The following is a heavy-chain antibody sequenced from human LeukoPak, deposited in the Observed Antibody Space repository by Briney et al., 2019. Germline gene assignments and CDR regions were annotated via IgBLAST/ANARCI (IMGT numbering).Heavy chain of an antibody. V-gene: IGHV4-38-2*02. CDR2: IHRSGST. CDR3: AGGGWNSSGYYYY. J-gene: IGHJ4*02. Sequence: SETLSLTCTVSGGSISSGYYWGWLRPPPGKGLEWIGNIHRSGSTYYNPSLKSRVTISVDTSKNQFSLMLSSVTAADTAVYYCAGGGWNSSGYYYYWGQGTLVTVSS. CDR1: GGSISSGYY. D-gene: IGHD3-22*01.